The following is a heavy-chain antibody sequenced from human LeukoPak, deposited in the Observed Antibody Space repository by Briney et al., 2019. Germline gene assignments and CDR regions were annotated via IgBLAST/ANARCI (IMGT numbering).Heavy chain of an antibody. V-gene: IGHV1-69*04. CDR3: ARTYSSSSLGDAFDI. Sequence: SVKVSCKASGGTFSSYAISWVRQAPGQGLEWMGRIIPILGIANYAQKFQGRVTITADKSTSTAYMGLSSLRSEDTAVYYCARTYSSSSLGDAFDIWGQGTMVTVSS. CDR1: GGTFSSYA. D-gene: IGHD6-6*01. J-gene: IGHJ3*02. CDR2: IIPILGIA.